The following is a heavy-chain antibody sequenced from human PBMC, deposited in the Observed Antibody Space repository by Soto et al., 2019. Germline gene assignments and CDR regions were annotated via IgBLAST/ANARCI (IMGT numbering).Heavy chain of an antibody. CDR1: GYTFTSXX. J-gene: IGHJ4*02. CDR3: ARDLCNIFRATGGDCYSGVDY. CDR2: INPSGGST. Sequence: QVQLVQSGAEVKKPGASVKVSCKASGYTFTSXXXXXXXXXXXXXXEWMGXINPSGGSTSYAQKFQGRVTMTRDTSTSTVYMELSSLRSEDTAVYYCARDLCNIFRATGGDCYSGVDYWGQGTLVTVSS. V-gene: IGHV1-46*01. D-gene: IGHD2-21*02.